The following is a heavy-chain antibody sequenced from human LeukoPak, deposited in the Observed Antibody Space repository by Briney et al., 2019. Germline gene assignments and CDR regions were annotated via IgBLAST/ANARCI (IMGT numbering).Heavy chain of an antibody. J-gene: IGHJ5*02. D-gene: IGHD2-15*01. V-gene: IGHV1-18*01. CDR1: GYTFTSYG. CDR2: ISAYNGNT. Sequence: ASVKVSCKASGYTFTSYGISWVRQAPGQGLEWMGWISAYNGNTNYAQKLQSRVTMTTDTSTSTAYMELRSLRSDDTAVYYCATCMVGEPWWFDPWGQGTLVTVSS. CDR3: ATCMVGEPWWFDP.